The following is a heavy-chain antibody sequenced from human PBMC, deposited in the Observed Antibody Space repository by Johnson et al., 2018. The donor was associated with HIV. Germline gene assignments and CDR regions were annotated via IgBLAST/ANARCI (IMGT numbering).Heavy chain of an antibody. CDR2: INWNGATP. Sequence: QVQLVESGGGLVKPGGSLRLSCVASGFTFSDYYMTWVRQAPGKGLEWVSGINWNGATPGSADSVKGRFTITRDNSKNTLSLQMNSLRVEDTAVYYCAREARIVVVEPSDAFDIWGQGTMVTVS. D-gene: IGHD3-22*01. J-gene: IGHJ3*02. CDR3: AREARIVVVEPSDAFDI. V-gene: IGHV3-11*04. CDR1: GFTFSDYY.